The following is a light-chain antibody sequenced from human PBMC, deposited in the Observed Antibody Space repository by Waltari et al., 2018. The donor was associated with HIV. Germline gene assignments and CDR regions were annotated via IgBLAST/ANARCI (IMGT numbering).Light chain of an antibody. CDR2: LGS. Sequence: DIVMTQSPLPLPVTPGEPASVACRSSQSLLHSNGYNYLDWYLQKPGQSPQLLIYLGSNRASGVPDRFSGSGSGPDFTLKISRVEAEDVGVYYCMQALQTPRTFGQGTKVEIK. V-gene: IGKV2-28*01. J-gene: IGKJ1*01. CDR1: QSLLHSNGYNY. CDR3: MQALQTPRT.